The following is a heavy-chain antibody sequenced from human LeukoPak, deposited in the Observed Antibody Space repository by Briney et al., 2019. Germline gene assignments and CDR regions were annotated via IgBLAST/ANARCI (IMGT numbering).Heavy chain of an antibody. D-gene: IGHD2-15*01. Sequence: ASVKVSCKASGYTFTGYYMHSVRQAPGQGLEWLGWINPNSGGTNYAQKFQGRVTMTRDTSISTAYMELSRLRSDDTAVYYCARDCGGSCYPYYYYYYMDVWGKGTTVTVSS. V-gene: IGHV1-2*02. CDR1: GYTFTGYY. J-gene: IGHJ6*03. CDR2: INPNSGGT. CDR3: ARDCGGSCYPYYYYYYMDV.